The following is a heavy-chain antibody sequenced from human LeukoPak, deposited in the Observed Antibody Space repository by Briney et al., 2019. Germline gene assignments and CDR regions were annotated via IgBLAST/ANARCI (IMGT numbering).Heavy chain of an antibody. Sequence: PGGTLRLSCAASGFTFSSYGMHWVRQAPGKGLEWVAVIWYDGSNKYYADSVKGRFTISRDNSKNTLYLQMNSLRVEDTAVYYCARYVSSGWATVYYYYYGMDVWGQGTTVTVSS. J-gene: IGHJ6*02. V-gene: IGHV3-33*01. CDR1: GFTFSSYG. D-gene: IGHD6-19*01. CDR3: ARYVSSGWATVYYYYYGMDV. CDR2: IWYDGSNK.